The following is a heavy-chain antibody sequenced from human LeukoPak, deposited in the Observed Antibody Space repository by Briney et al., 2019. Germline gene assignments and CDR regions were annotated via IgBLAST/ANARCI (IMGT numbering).Heavy chain of an antibody. J-gene: IGHJ4*02. CDR2: TYYRSKWYH. V-gene: IGHV6-1*01. CDR1: GDTVSSNSAA. CDR3: ARGTNDYADPVFGS. Sequence: SQTLSLTCAISGDTVSSNSAAWNWIRQSPSRGLEWLGRTYYRSKWYHDYATSVKSRMTINPDTSKNQVSLQLKSVIPEDAAVYYCARGTNDYADPVFGSWGQGTLVTVSS. D-gene: IGHD4-17*01.